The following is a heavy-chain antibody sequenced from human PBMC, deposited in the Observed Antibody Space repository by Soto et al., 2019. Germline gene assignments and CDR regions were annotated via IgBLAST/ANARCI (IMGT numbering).Heavy chain of an antibody. CDR1: GGSITSGGYY. Sequence: QVQLQESGPGLVKPSQTLSLTCTVSGGSITSGGYYWHWIRQHPVQGLEWIGYIVHSGSTHYNPSRKCRFTKSADTSKNQLSLRLTSVTAADTAVYYCARGGVSFTGTAGYWGQGTLVTVSS. CDR3: ARGGVSFTGTAGY. D-gene: IGHD1-7*01. J-gene: IGHJ4*02. V-gene: IGHV4-31*03. CDR2: IVHSGST.